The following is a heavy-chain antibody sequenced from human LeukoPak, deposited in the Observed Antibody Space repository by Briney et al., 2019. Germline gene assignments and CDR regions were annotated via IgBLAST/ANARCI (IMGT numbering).Heavy chain of an antibody. CDR1: GYTFTSYG. V-gene: IGHV1-18*01. J-gene: IGHJ6*02. CDR3: ARDGENQLLYASYYYYGMDV. Sequence: ASVKVSCKASGYTFTSYGISWVRQAPGQGLEWMGWISAYNGNTNYAQKLQGRVTMITDTSTSTAYMELRSLRSDDTAVYYCARDGENQLLYASYYYYGMDVWGQGTTVTVSS. D-gene: IGHD2-2*02. CDR2: ISAYNGNT.